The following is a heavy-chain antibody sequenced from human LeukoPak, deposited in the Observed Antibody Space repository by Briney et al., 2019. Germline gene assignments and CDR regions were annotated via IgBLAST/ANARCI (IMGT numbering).Heavy chain of an antibody. J-gene: IGHJ4*02. D-gene: IGHD4-17*01. Sequence: PGGSLRLSCAASGFTFSSYSMNWVRQAPGKGLEWVSYITYNSGTIYYTDSVKGRFTISRDNAKNSLYLQINSLRAEDTAVYYCAKVHGDYVLRHFDYWGQGTLVTVSS. CDR2: ITYNSGTI. CDR3: AKVHGDYVLRHFDY. V-gene: IGHV3-48*01. CDR1: GFTFSSYS.